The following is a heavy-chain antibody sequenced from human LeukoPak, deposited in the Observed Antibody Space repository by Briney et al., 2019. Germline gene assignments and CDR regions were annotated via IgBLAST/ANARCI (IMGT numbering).Heavy chain of an antibody. CDR1: GFTFSSYS. CDR3: ARGFSRSSSWYTLPSAFDI. J-gene: IGHJ3*02. Sequence: GGSLRLSCAASGFTFSSYSMNWVRQAPGKGLEWVSSISSSSSYIYYADSVKGRFTISRDNAKNSLYLQMNSLRAEDTAVYYCARGFSRSSSWYTLPSAFDIWGQGTMVTVSS. V-gene: IGHV3-21*01. D-gene: IGHD6-13*01. CDR2: ISSSSSYI.